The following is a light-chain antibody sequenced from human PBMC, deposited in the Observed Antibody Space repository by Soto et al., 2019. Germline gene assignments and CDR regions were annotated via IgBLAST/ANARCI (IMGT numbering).Light chain of an antibody. CDR1: SSDVGGYNY. Sequence: QSALTQPASVSGSPGQSITISCTGTSSDVGGYNYVSWYQHHPGKAPKLIIYDVSNRPSGVSIRFSGSKSGNTASLTISGLQAEDEADYYCSSYASSTTFNFVFGTGTKLTVL. CDR3: SSYASSTTFNFV. CDR2: DVS. J-gene: IGLJ1*01. V-gene: IGLV2-14*03.